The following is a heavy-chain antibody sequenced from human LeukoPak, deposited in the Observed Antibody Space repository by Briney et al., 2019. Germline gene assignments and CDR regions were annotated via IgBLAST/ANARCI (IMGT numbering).Heavy chain of an antibody. D-gene: IGHD3-3*01. J-gene: IGHJ4*02. Sequence: GASVKVSCKASGGTFSSYAISWVRQAPGQGLEWMGGIIPIFGTANYAQKFQGRVTITADESTSTAYMERRSLRSEDTAVYYCAREKSLGDFWSGYSEYWGQGTLVTVSS. V-gene: IGHV1-69*13. CDR1: GGTFSSYA. CDR3: AREKSLGDFWSGYSEY. CDR2: IIPIFGTA.